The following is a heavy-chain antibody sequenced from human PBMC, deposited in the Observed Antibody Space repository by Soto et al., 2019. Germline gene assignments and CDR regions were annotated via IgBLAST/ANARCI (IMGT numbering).Heavy chain of an antibody. CDR3: TSYDSSGRFDY. Sequence: SETLSLTCTVSGDSINSYYWNWVRQPPGKGLEWIGYIYYSGSTNYNPSLRSRVTISVDTSQNQFSLKLTSVTAADTAVYFCTSYDSSGRFDYWGQGTLVTVS. V-gene: IGHV4-59*01. D-gene: IGHD3-22*01. CDR2: IYYSGST. J-gene: IGHJ4*02. CDR1: GDSINSYY.